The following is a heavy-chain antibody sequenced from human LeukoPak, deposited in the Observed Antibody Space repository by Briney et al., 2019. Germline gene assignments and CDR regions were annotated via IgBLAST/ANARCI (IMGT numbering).Heavy chain of an antibody. J-gene: IGHJ4*02. V-gene: IGHV4-59*01. CDR1: GGSISSYY. D-gene: IGHD3-10*01. CDR3: ARDRGAMATEFDY. CDR2: IYYSGST. Sequence: LETLSLTCTVSGGSISSYYWSWIRQPPGKGLEWIRYIYYSGSTNYNPSLKSRVTISVDTSKNQFSLKLSSVTAADTAVYYCARDRGAMATEFDYWGQGTLVTVSS.